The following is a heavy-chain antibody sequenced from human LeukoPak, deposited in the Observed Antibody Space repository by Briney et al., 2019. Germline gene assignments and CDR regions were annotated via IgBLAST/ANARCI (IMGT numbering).Heavy chain of an antibody. Sequence: ASVKVSCKASGYTFTGYYMHWVRQAPGQGLEWMGIINPSGGSTSYAQKFQGRVTMTRDMSTSTVYMELSSLRSEDTAVYYCARAGIAVAVDFDYWGQGTLVTVSS. CDR1: GYTFTGYY. CDR2: INPSGGST. D-gene: IGHD6-19*01. CDR3: ARAGIAVAVDFDY. J-gene: IGHJ4*02. V-gene: IGHV1-46*01.